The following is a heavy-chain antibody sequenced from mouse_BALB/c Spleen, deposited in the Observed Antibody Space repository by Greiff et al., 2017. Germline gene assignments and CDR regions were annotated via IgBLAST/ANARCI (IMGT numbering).Heavy chain of an antibody. CDR3: ARQAYYRYDDGRDYYAMDY. CDR2: INPDSSTI. CDR1: GFDFSRYW. V-gene: IGHV4-1*02. J-gene: IGHJ4*01. D-gene: IGHD2-14*01. Sequence: EVKLLESGGGLVQPGGSLKLSCAASGFDFSRYWMSWVRQSPGKGLEWIGEINPDSSTINYTPSLKDKFIISRDNAKNTLYLQMSKVRSEDTALYYCARQAYYRYDDGRDYYAMDYWGQGTSVTVSS.